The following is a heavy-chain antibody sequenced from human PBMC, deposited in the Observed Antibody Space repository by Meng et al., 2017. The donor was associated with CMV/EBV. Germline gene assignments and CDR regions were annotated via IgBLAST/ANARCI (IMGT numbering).Heavy chain of an antibody. V-gene: IGHV3-23*01. CDR1: GFTFSTYA. CDR2: ISGSGTST. CDR3: ASNSALYCSGGSCYSENYFDF. J-gene: IGHJ4*02. Sequence: GGSLRLSCAASGFTFSTYAMSWVRQAPGKGLEWVSAISGSGTSTYYADSVKGRFTISRDNSKNTLYLQMNSLRAEDTAVYYCASNSALYCSGGSCYSENYFDFWGQGTLVTVSS. D-gene: IGHD2-15*01.